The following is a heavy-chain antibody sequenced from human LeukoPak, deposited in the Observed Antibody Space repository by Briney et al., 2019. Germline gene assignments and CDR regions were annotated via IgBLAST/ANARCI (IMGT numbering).Heavy chain of an antibody. V-gene: IGHV3-21*01. CDR1: GFTFSGST. CDR3: ARQQWLDGAYYFDY. Sequence: GGSLRLSCAASGFTFSGSTMNWVRQAPGKCLEWVSFISTSSSYIYYADSVRGRFTISRDNAKNSLYLQMNSLRAEDTAVYYCARQQWLDGAYYFDYWGQGTLVTVSS. J-gene: IGHJ4*02. D-gene: IGHD6-19*01. CDR2: ISTSSSYI.